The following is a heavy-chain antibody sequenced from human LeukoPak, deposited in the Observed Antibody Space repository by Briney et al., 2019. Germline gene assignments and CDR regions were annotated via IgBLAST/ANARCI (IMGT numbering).Heavy chain of an antibody. Sequence: AGGSLRLSCAASGFTFSSYGMHWVRQAPGKGLEWVAVIWSDGTNKFYADSVKGRFTISRDNSKNTMYMQMNSLRAGDTAVYYCARAPSGYGYFDYWGQGTLVTVSS. D-gene: IGHD5-12*01. CDR2: IWSDGTNK. CDR1: GFTFSSYG. CDR3: ARAPSGYGYFDY. J-gene: IGHJ4*02. V-gene: IGHV3-33*01.